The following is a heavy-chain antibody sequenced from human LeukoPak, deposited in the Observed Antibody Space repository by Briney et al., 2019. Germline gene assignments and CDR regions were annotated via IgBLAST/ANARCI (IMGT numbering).Heavy chain of an antibody. CDR1: GGSFSDYY. V-gene: IGHV4-34*01. J-gene: IGHJ4*02. Sequence: SETPSLTCAVYGGSFSDYYWNWIRQPPGKDLEWIGEINHSGSTNYNPSLKTRFTISVDTSKNQFSLKLNSVTAADTAVYFCAKTPTALVRGGYYFDSWGQGTLVTVSS. D-gene: IGHD6-6*01. CDR3: AKTPTALVRGGYYFDS. CDR2: INHSGST.